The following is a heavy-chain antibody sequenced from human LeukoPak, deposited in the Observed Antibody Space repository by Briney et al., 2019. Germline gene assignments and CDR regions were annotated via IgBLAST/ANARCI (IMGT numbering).Heavy chain of an antibody. D-gene: IGHD2-2*01. Sequence: ASVKVSCKASGYTFTSYGISWVRQAPGQGLEWMGWISAYNGNTNYAQKFQGRVTMTRDTSTSTVYMELSSLRSEDTAVYYCARVKGFTRYFDYWGQGTLVTVSS. CDR3: ARVKGFTRYFDY. V-gene: IGHV1-18*01. J-gene: IGHJ4*02. CDR2: ISAYNGNT. CDR1: GYTFTSYG.